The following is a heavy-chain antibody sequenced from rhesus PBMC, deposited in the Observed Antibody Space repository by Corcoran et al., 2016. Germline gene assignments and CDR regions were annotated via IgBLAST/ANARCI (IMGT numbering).Heavy chain of an antibody. V-gene: IGHV4-160*01. J-gene: IGHJ1*01. CDR3: ATAPSGSCNRYVEF. CDR1: GYSISSNY. CDR2: IYGSSGST. D-gene: IGHD6-25*01. Sequence: QVQLQESGPGLVKPSETLSLTCAVSGYSISSNYWSWIRQPPGKGLEWMGYIYGSSGSTYYNTSLKSPVTLSTDPSKNQFSRKLSSVTAAYTAVYYCATAPSGSCNRYVEFWGQGALVTVSS.